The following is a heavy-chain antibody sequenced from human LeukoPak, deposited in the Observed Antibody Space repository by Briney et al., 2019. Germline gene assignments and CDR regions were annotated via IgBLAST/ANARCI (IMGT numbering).Heavy chain of an antibody. D-gene: IGHD3-22*01. V-gene: IGHV3-43*02. CDR3: AKGPTIYDSSGYYYSYYFDY. J-gene: IGHJ4*02. CDR1: GFTFDDSA. CDR2: ISGDGGST. Sequence: GGSLRLSCAASGFTFDDSAMYWVRQAPGKGLEWVSLISGDGGSTYHADSVKGRFTISRDNSKNSLYLQMNSLRTEDTALYYCAKGPTIYDSSGYYYSYYFDYWGQGTLVTVSS.